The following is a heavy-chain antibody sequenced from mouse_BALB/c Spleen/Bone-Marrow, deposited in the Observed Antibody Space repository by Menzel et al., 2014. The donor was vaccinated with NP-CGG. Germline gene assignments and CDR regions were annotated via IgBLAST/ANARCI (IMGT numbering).Heavy chain of an antibody. V-gene: IGHV5-6*01. Sequence: EVQLVESGGDLVKPGGSLKLSCAASGFTFSTYGMSWVRQTPDKRLEWVATISSSGGYTYNPDSVKGRFNISRDNAKNTLYLQMSSLESEDTAMCYCASQCHWDHCSMDYWGQGTSVTVSS. D-gene: IGHD4-1*01. CDR1: GFTFSTYG. CDR3: ASQCHWDHCSMDY. CDR2: ISSSGGYT. J-gene: IGHJ4*01.